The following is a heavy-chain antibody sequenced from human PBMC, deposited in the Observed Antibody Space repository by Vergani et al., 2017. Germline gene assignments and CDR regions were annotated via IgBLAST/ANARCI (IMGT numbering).Heavy chain of an antibody. CDR3: ARSRIYYGAGSPDY. CDR2: VSFRGDT. Sequence: QVKLQESGPELVKPSETLSLTCTVSGASVNSYYWSWIRQPPGKGLEWMGYVSFRGDTLYDPSVKGRMTISLNTSSNQFSLYLTSVTAADTAVYYCARSRIYYGAGSPDYWGQGTLVTVSS. V-gene: IGHV4-59*02. CDR1: GASVNSYY. J-gene: IGHJ4*02. D-gene: IGHD3-10*01.